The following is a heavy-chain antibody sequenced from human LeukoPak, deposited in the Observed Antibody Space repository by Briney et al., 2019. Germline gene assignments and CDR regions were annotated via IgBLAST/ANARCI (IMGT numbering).Heavy chain of an antibody. CDR1: GASIGRFY. Sequence: SETLSLTCTVSGASIGRFYWSWVRQPAGKGLEWIGRVLSSGSTNYIPSIKSRVTMSVDTSKNQFSLKLNTVTAADTAMYYCAREAVDYGSGSHDYWGQGILVTVSS. CDR3: AREAVDYGSGSHDY. V-gene: IGHV4-4*07. J-gene: IGHJ4*02. D-gene: IGHD3-10*01. CDR2: VLSSGST.